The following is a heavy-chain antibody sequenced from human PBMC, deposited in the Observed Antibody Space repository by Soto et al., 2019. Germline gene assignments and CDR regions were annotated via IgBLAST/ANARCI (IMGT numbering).Heavy chain of an antibody. CDR2: VSASNGKT. V-gene: IGHV1-18*04. Sequence: QIQLVQSGSEVRMPGASVKVSCKASGYIFTTYSITWVRQAPGQGLEWMGWVSASNGKTNYAQKFEERVTMTTDTSPPPAYMGLRNLRSDDTAVYYWAREASGVYASWFTPWGQGTLVPVPS. D-gene: IGHD2-2*01. CDR1: GYIFTTYS. J-gene: IGHJ5*02. CDR3: AREASGVYASWFTP.